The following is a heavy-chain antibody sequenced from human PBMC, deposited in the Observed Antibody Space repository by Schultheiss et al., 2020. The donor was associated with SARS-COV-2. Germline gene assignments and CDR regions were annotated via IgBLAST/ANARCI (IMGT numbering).Heavy chain of an antibody. CDR2: IYHSGST. D-gene: IGHD6-19*01. CDR3: ARDMEQWLVPYYYGMDV. V-gene: IGHV4-59*12. CDR1: GGSISSYY. J-gene: IGHJ6*02. Sequence: SETLSLTCTVSGGSISSYYWSWIRQPPGKGLEWIGYIYHSGSTNYNPSLKSRVTISVDTSKNQFSLKLSSVTAADTAVYYCARDMEQWLVPYYYGMDVWGQGTTVTVSS.